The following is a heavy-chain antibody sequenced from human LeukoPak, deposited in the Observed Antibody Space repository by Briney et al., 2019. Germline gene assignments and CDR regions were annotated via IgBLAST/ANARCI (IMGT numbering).Heavy chain of an antibody. CDR2: IYYSGST. J-gene: IGHJ2*01. D-gene: IGHD5-18*01. Sequence: SETLSLTCTVSGVSISSSTYSWGCLRQPPGKGLEWIANIYYSGSTYYNPSLRSRVSISGDTSKDQFSLKLTSVTSADTAVYYCAVSAITAMVRYWYFELWGRGTLVTVSS. V-gene: IGHV4-39*01. CDR3: AVSAITAMVRYWYFEL. CDR1: GVSISSSTYS.